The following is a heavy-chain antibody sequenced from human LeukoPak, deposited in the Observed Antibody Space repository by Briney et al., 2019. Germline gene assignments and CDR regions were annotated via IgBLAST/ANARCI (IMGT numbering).Heavy chain of an antibody. CDR3: ARDLRRGYSGYDYYFDY. J-gene: IGHJ4*02. CDR2: IIPIFGTA. V-gene: IGHV1-69*13. Sequence: SVKVSCKASGGTFSSYAISWVRQAPGQGLEWMGGIIPIFGTANYAQKFQGRVTITADESTSTAYMELSSLRSEDTAVYYCARDLRRGYSGYDYYFDYWGQGTLVTVSS. CDR1: GGTFSSYA. D-gene: IGHD5-12*01.